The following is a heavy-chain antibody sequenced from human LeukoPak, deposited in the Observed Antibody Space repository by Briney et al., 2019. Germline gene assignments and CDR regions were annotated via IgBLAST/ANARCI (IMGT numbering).Heavy chain of an antibody. V-gene: IGHV3-30*18. CDR3: AKALRYYDSSGQDPTFDY. CDR2: ISYDGSNK. D-gene: IGHD3-22*01. J-gene: IGHJ4*02. CDR1: GFTFSSYG. Sequence: GGSLRLSCAASGFTFSSYGMHWVRQAPGKGLEWVAVISYDGSNKYYADSVKGRFAISRDNSKNTLYLQMNSLRAEDTAVYYCAKALRYYDSSGQDPTFDYWGQGTLVTVSS.